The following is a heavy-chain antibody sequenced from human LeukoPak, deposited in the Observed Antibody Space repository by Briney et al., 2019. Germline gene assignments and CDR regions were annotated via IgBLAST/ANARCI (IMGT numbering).Heavy chain of an antibody. V-gene: IGHV3-30*02. Sequence: GGSLRLSCAASGFTFSSYGMHWVRQAPGEGLEWVAFIRYDGSNKYYEDSVKGRFTISRDNSKNTMYLQMNSLRAEDTAVYYCAKILRRDYGSGAFDIWGQGAMVTVSS. CDR1: GFTFSSYG. CDR2: IRYDGSNK. CDR3: AKILRRDYGSGAFDI. D-gene: IGHD4/OR15-4a*01. J-gene: IGHJ3*02.